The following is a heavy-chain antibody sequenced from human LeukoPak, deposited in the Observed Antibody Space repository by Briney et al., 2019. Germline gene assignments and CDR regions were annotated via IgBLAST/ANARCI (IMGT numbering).Heavy chain of an antibody. CDR2: MNPNSGNT. J-gene: IGHJ5*02. V-gene: IGHV1-8*02. CDR1: GYTFTTYG. Sequence: GASVKVSCKASGYTFTTYGITWVRQATGQGLEWMGWMNPNSGNTGYAQKFQGRVTMTRNTSISTAYMELSSLRSEDTAVYYCARAPRMVATSRNWFDPWGQGTLVTVSS. CDR3: ARAPRMVATSRNWFDP. D-gene: IGHD5-12*01.